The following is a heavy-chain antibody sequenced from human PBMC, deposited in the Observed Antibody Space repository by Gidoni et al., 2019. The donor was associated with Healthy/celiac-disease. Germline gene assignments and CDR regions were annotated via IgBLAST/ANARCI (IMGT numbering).Heavy chain of an antibody. CDR3: AREYGGQWLARCDY. D-gene: IGHD6-19*01. CDR1: GFTFSSYS. V-gene: IGHV3-21*01. J-gene: IGHJ4*02. CDR2: IISSSSYI. Sequence: EVQLVESGGGLVKHGGSLRLSCAASGFTFSSYSMNWVRQAPGKGLECVSSIISSSSYISYSDSVKGRFTISRDNAKNSLYLQMNSLRAEDTAVYYCAREYGGQWLARCDYWGQGTLVTVSS.